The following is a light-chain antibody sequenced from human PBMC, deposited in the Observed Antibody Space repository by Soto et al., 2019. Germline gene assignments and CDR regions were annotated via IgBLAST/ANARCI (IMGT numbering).Light chain of an antibody. Sequence: EIVLTQSPGTLSLSPGERATLSCRASQSVSCRYLAWYQHKPGQPPRLLMYDASSRATGIPDRFSSSGCETDFIITISRLEPEDVAVYFCQPNGSPRTFGEGTKVEIK. CDR3: QPNGSPRT. J-gene: IGKJ1*01. V-gene: IGKV3-20*01. CDR2: DAS. CDR1: QSVSCRY.